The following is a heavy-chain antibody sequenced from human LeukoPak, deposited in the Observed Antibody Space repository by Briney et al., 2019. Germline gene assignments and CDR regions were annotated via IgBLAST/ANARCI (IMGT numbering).Heavy chain of an antibody. CDR3: ARASGYEGITRVRGLSDY. V-gene: IGHV1-2*02. D-gene: IGHD3-10*01. CDR2: INPNSGGT. Sequence: SVKVSCKAFGYTFTGYYMHLVRQAPGQGLEWMGWINPNSGGTNYAQKFQGRVTMTRDTSISTAYMELSRLRSDDTAVYYCARASGYEGITRVRGLSDYWGQGTLVTVSS. J-gene: IGHJ4*02. CDR1: GYTFTGYY.